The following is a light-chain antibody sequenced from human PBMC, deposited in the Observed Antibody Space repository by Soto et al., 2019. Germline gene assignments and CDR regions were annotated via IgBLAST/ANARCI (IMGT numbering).Light chain of an antibody. Sequence: QSVLTQPPSMSRAPGQRVTISCSGSSSNIGSNYVFWYQQLPGTAPKLLIYRNSQRPSGVPDRFSGSKSGTSASLAISGLRSEDEADYYCAGWEDSLNGVGFGGGTKLTVL. CDR3: AGWEDSLNGVG. V-gene: IGLV1-47*01. CDR1: SSNIGSNY. J-gene: IGLJ2*01. CDR2: RNS.